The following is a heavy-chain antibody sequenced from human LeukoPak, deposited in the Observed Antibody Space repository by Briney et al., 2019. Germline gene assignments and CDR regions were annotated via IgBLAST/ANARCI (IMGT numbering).Heavy chain of an antibody. CDR2: INPSGGST. J-gene: IGHJ4*02. Sequence: ASVKVSCKASGYTFTSYYMHWVRQAPGQGLEWMGIINPSGGSTSYAQKFQGRVTMTRDTSTSTVYMELSSLRSEDTAVYYCARDRADTAMANNFDYWGQGTLVTVSS. V-gene: IGHV1-46*01. CDR1: GYTFTSYY. D-gene: IGHD5-18*01. CDR3: ARDRADTAMANNFDY.